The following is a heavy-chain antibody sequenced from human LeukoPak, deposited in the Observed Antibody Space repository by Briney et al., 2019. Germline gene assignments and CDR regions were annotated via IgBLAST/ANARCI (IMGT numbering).Heavy chain of an antibody. CDR2: ISGGGVNT. CDR1: GFTFSSYA. J-gene: IGHJ4*02. V-gene: IGHV3-23*01. D-gene: IGHD3-3*01. Sequence: GGSLRLSCAASGFTFSSYAMTWVRQTPGRGLEWASTISGGGVNTYYADSLRGRFTISRDNSKKTLYLQVSIVRAEDTAIYYCAKISRLNYDFWSAFDSWGQGALVTVSS. CDR3: AKISRLNYDFWSAFDS.